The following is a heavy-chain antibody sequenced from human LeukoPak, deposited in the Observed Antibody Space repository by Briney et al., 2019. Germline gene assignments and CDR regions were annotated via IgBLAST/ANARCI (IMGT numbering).Heavy chain of an antibody. V-gene: IGHV3-21*01. CDR3: ASLVSSGEMDV. Sequence: GGSLRLSCAASGFTFSSYSMNWVRHAPGKGLEWVSSISSSSSYIYYADSVKGRFTISRDNAKNSLYLQMNSLRAEDTAVYYCASLVSSGEMDVWGQGTTVTVSS. D-gene: IGHD3-3*01. CDR2: ISSSSSYI. J-gene: IGHJ6*02. CDR1: GFTFSSYS.